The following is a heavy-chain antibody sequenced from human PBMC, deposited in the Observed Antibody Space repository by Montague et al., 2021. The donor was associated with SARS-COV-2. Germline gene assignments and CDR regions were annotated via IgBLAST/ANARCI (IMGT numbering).Heavy chain of an antibody. J-gene: IGHJ4*02. CDR1: GGSISSGGYS. D-gene: IGHD4-23*01. V-gene: IGHV4-30-2*01. Sequence: TLSLTCAVSGGSISSGGYSWSWVRQPPGKGLEWIGYIYHSGSTYYNPSLKSRVTISVDRSKNQFSLKPSSVTAADTAVYYCARDVVTHLGTFDYWGRGTLVTVSS. CDR3: ARDVVTHLGTFDY. CDR2: IYHSGST.